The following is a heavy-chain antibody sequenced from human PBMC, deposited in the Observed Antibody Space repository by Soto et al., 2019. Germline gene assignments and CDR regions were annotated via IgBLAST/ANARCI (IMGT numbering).Heavy chain of an antibody. Sequence: RESLKISCKGSGYSFTSYWIGWVRQMPGKGLEWMGIIYPGDSDTRYSPSFQGQVTISADKSISTAYLQWSSLKASDTAMYYCARRGFSGSYAYGMDVWGQGTTVTVSS. J-gene: IGHJ6*02. V-gene: IGHV5-51*01. CDR3: ARRGFSGSYAYGMDV. D-gene: IGHD1-26*01. CDR2: IYPGDSDT. CDR1: GYSFTSYW.